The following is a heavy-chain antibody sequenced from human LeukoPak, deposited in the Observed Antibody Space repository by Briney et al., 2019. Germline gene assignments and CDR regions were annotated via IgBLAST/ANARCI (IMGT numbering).Heavy chain of an antibody. D-gene: IGHD6-19*01. Sequence: SETLSLTCTVSGVSVSSGSYSWSWIRQPPGKGLEWIGNIYYSGSTSYSPSLKSRVTISIDTSKNQFSLKLSSVTAADTAVYYCARARGQWLDPTGYWGQGTLVTVSS. CDR1: GVSVSSGSYS. J-gene: IGHJ4*02. V-gene: IGHV4-61*01. CDR3: ARARGQWLDPTGY. CDR2: IYYSGST.